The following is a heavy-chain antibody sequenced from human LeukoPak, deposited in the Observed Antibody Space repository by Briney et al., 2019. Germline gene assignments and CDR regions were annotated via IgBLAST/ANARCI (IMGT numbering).Heavy chain of an antibody. CDR2: IKEDGSTK. V-gene: IGHV3-7*01. CDR1: GFTFSKFW. CDR3: ETSDDSAASY. Sequence: PVGSLRLSCAASGFTFSKFWMSWVRQAPGKGLEWVANIKEDGSTKHYVDSVKGRFTITRDNAKNSLSLQMNYLRVEDTAVYYCETSDDSAASYWDQGTLVTVSS. D-gene: IGHD4-11*01. J-gene: IGHJ4*02.